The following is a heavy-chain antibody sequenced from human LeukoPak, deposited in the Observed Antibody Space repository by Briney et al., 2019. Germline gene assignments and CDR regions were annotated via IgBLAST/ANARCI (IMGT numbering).Heavy chain of an antibody. D-gene: IGHD4-23*01. Sequence: PGGSLRLSCAASGFTFSSYAMSWVRQAPGNRLEWVSAISGSGGSTYYADSVKGRFTISRDNSKNTLYLQMNSLRAEDTAVYYCAKTPRYGGNSAHFDYWGQGTLVTVSS. CDR2: ISGSGGST. CDR3: AKTPRYGGNSAHFDY. V-gene: IGHV3-23*01. J-gene: IGHJ4*02. CDR1: GFTFSSYA.